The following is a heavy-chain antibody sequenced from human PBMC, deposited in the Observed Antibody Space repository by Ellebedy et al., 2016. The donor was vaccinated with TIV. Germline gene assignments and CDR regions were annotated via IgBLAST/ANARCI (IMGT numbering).Heavy chain of an antibody. J-gene: IGHJ4*02. V-gene: IGHV1-3*01. CDR1: GYTFTSYA. D-gene: IGHD2-15*01. CDR3: ARGDRVAPLFDY. CDR2: INAGNGNT. Sequence: AASVKVSCKASGYTFTSYALHWVRQAPGQRLEWMGWINAGNGNTKYSQKFQGRVTITRDTSASTAYMELSSLRSEDTAVYYCARGDRVAPLFDYWGQGTLVTVSS.